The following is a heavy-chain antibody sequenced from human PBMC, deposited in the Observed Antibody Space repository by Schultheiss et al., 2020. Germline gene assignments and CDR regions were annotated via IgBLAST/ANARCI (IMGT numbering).Heavy chain of an antibody. J-gene: IGHJ6*02. D-gene: IGHD6-13*01. CDR2: IWYDGSNK. Sequence: GGSLRLSCASSGFTFSSYGMHWVRQAPGKGLEWVAVIWYDGSNKYYADSVKGRFTISRDNSKNTLYLQMNSLRAEDTAVYYCARDRGAAAAKGRYGMDVWGQGTTVTVSS. CDR3: ARDRGAAAAKGRYGMDV. V-gene: IGHV3-33*01. CDR1: GFTFSSYG.